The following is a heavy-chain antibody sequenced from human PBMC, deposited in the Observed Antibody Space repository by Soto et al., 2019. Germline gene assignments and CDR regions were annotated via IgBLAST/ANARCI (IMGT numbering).Heavy chain of an antibody. V-gene: IGHV3-30*09. CDR1: GFIFSNYA. CDR2: ISYDGRHI. D-gene: IGHD2-21*02. CDR3: ARDVSDHVLDV. J-gene: IGHJ6*02. Sequence: QLHLVESGGGVVQPGNSLRLSCTASGFIFSNYAMHWVRQAPGKGLEWVALISYDGRHIYYADSVKGRFAISRDNSKNTLDLVMNSLRREDTAMYYCARDVSDHVLDVWGQGTTVNVSS.